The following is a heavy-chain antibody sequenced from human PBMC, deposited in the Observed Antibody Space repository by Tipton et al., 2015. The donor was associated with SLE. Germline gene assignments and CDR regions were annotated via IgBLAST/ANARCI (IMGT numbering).Heavy chain of an antibody. V-gene: IGHV4-59*08. CDR2: IHYSGTT. Sequence: GLVKPSETLSLSCTVYGGSLSGYYWNWIRQPPGKGLEWIGYIHYSGTTHDNPSLKSRVTMSVDMSKNQFSLKLTSVTAADTAVYYCAGYDFWIGNDSFDNWGQGTMVIVSS. J-gene: IGHJ3*02. CDR1: GGSLSGYY. CDR3: AGYDFWIGNDSFDN. D-gene: IGHD3-3*01.